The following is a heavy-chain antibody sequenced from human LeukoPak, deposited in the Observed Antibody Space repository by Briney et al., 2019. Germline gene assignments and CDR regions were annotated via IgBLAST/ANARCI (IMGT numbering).Heavy chain of an antibody. J-gene: IGHJ3*02. CDR3: ARGDYDIHHDAFDI. CDR2: IKEDGSEK. V-gene: IGHV3-7*03. CDR1: GFTISDYW. Sequence: GGSLRLSCAASGFTISDYWMSWVRQAPGKGLEWVANIKEDGSEKNYVDSAKGRFTISRDNSKNTLYLQMNSLRAEDTAVYYCARGDYDIHHDAFDIWGQGTMVTVSS. D-gene: IGHD3-9*01.